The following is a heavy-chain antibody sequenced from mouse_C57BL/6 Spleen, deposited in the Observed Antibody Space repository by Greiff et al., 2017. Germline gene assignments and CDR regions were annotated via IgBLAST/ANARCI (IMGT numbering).Heavy chain of an antibody. CDR2: IDPENGDT. V-gene: IGHV14-4*01. CDR3: TYGSSYFDY. D-gene: IGHD1-1*01. Sequence: VQLQQSGAELVRPGASVKLSCTASGFNIKDDYMHWVKQRPEQGLEWIGWIDPENGDTEYASKFQGKATITADTSSNTAYLQLSSLTSEDTAVYYCTYGSSYFDYWGQGTTLTVSS. J-gene: IGHJ2*01. CDR1: GFNIKDDY.